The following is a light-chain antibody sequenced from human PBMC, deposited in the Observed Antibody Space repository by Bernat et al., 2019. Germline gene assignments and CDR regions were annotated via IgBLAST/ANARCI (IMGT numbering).Light chain of an antibody. CDR2: DVR. CDR1: SSDVGGYNY. V-gene: IGLV2-14*03. J-gene: IGLJ3*02. CDR3: SSYTSSSTLV. Sequence: QSALTQPASVSGSPGQSITISCTGTSSDVGGYNYVSWYQQHPGRAPKLMIYDVRDRPSGISNHFSGSKSGNTASLTISGLLAEDEADYYCSSYTSSSTLVFGGGTRLTVL.